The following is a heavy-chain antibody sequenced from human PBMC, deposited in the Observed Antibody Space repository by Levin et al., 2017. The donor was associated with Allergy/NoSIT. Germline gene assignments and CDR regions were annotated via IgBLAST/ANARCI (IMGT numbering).Heavy chain of an antibody. CDR3: ARAQYSSSAIRLGDNFDY. D-gene: IGHD6-6*01. CDR2: TYYRSKWYN. Sequence: SETLSLTCAISGDSVSSNSAAWNWIRQSPSRGLEWLGRTYYRSKWYNDYAVSVKSRITINPDTSKNQFSLQLNSVTPEDTAVYYCARAQYSSSAIRLGDNFDYWGQGTLVTVSS. CDR1: GDSVSSNSAA. J-gene: IGHJ4*02. V-gene: IGHV6-1*01.